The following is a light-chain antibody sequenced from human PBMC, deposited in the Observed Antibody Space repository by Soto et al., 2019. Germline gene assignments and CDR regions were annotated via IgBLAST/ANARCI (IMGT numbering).Light chain of an antibody. Sequence: EIVMTQSPATLSVSPGERATLSCRARQSVSSNLAWYQQKPGQAPRLLIYGASTRATGIPARFSGSGSGTEFTLTVSSLQSEDFALYYCQQYNNWPRTFGQGNKVEIK. J-gene: IGKJ1*01. CDR2: GAS. CDR1: QSVSSN. V-gene: IGKV3-15*01. CDR3: QQYNNWPRT.